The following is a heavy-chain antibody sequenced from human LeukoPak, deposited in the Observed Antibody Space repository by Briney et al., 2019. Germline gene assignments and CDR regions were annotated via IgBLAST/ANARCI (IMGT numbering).Heavy chain of an antibody. D-gene: IGHD6-13*01. CDR3: ARDRNSSWLWTYYYYGMDV. Sequence: GGSLRLSCAASGFTFSSYAMHWVRQAPGKGLEWVAVISYDGSNKYYADSVKGRFTISRDNSKNTLYLQMNSLRAEDTAVYYCARDRNSSWLWTYYYYGMDVWGQGTTVTVSS. CDR1: GFTFSSYA. V-gene: IGHV3-30-3*01. J-gene: IGHJ6*02. CDR2: ISYDGSNK.